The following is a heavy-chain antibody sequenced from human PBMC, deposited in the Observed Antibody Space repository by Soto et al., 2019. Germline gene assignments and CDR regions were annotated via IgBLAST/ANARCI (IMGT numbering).Heavy chain of an antibody. J-gene: IGHJ4*02. CDR3: AREGGDGTGITIFGVVITFFDY. CDR2: ISSSSSTI. V-gene: IGHV3-48*02. D-gene: IGHD3-3*01. CDR1: GFTFSSYS. Sequence: GGSLRLSCAASGFTFSSYSMNWVRQAPGKGLEWVSYISSSSSTIYYADSVKGRFTISRDNAKNSLYLQMNSLRDEDTAVYYCAREGGDGTGITIFGVVITFFDYWGQGTLVTVSS.